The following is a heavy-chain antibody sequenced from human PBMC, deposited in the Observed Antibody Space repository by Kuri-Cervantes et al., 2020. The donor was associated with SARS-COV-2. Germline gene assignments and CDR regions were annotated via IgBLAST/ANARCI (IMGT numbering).Heavy chain of an antibody. J-gene: IGHJ6*02. CDR3: ARDRYDFWSGLGYYYYGMDA. CDR1: GFTFSSYW. CDR2: INSDGSST. Sequence: LTCAASGFTFSSYWMHWVRQAPGKGLVWASRINSDGSSTSYADSVKGRFTISRDNAKNTLYLQMNSLRAKDTAVYYCARDRYDFWSGLGYYYYGMDAWGQGTTVTVSS. V-gene: IGHV3-74*01. D-gene: IGHD3-3*01.